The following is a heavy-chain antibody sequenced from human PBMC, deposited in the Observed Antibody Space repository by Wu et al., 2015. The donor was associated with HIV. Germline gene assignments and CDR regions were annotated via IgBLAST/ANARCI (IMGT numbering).Heavy chain of an antibody. CDR2: INPANGVT. J-gene: IGHJ3*02. CDR1: GYKFTDFH. D-gene: IGHD6-19*01. Sequence: QVQLVQSGAEVKKPGASVKVSCKASGYKFTDFHLNWIRQAPGEGFEWMGRINPANGVTNFAQKFQGRVSMTRNTSITTAYLELNRLTSDDTAVYYCARDMGHEGRQWLVQPGAFDIWGQGTMVTVSS. CDR3: ARDMGHEGRQWLVQPGAFDI. V-gene: IGHV1-2*02.